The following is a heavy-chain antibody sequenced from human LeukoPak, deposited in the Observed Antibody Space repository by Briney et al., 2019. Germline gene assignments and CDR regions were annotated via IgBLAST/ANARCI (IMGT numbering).Heavy chain of an antibody. V-gene: IGHV3-23*01. Sequence: GGSLRLSCAASGFTFSSYTMSWVRQAPGKGLAWVSSISGSGASTYYADSVKGRFTISRDNSKSTLYLQLNSLRAEDTAVYYCAKDSSTSNYYYGMDVWGQGTTVTVSS. CDR1: GFTFSSYT. J-gene: IGHJ6*02. D-gene: IGHD6-13*01. CDR3: AKDSSTSNYYYGMDV. CDR2: ISGSGAST.